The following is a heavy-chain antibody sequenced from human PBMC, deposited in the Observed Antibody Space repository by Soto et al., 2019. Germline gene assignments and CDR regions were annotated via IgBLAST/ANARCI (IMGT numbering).Heavy chain of an antibody. CDR3: AKEETSSGSLDY. Sequence: WGSLRLSCAASGFTVGSYARSWVRRAPGKGLEWVSGISDSGATTYYADSVRGRFTISRDNSKNTLYLQMKPLRAEDSASHYCAKEETSSGSLDYWGQGALVTVSS. D-gene: IGHD6-19*01. V-gene: IGHV3-23*01. J-gene: IGHJ4*02. CDR1: GFTVGSYA. CDR2: ISDSGATT.